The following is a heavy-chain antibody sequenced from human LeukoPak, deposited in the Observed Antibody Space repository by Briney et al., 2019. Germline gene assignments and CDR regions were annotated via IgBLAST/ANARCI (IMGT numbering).Heavy chain of an antibody. D-gene: IGHD5-18*01. Sequence: GGSLRLSSSASGFTFSSYAMHWVRQAPGKGLEYVSAISRNGGSTYYADSVKGRFTISRDNSKNTLYLQMSSLRAEDTAVYYCVKGMDIAMVSAFDYWGQGTLVTVSS. V-gene: IGHV3-64D*09. CDR3: VKGMDIAMVSAFDY. J-gene: IGHJ4*02. CDR2: ISRNGGST. CDR1: GFTFSSYA.